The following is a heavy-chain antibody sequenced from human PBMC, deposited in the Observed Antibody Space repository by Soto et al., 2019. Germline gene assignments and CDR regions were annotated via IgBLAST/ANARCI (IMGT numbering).Heavy chain of an antibody. J-gene: IGHJ4*02. CDR3: ARRPWLSGYYDY. CDR2: IYPADSET. V-gene: IGHV5-51*01. D-gene: IGHD3-22*01. Sequence: GESLKISCKGSGYSFFSHWIGWVRQMPGKGLEWVGIIYPADSETRYSPSFQGQVTISVDKSINTAYLQWSSLKSSDTAMYYCARRPWLSGYYDYWGQGTLVTVSS. CDR1: GYSFFSHW.